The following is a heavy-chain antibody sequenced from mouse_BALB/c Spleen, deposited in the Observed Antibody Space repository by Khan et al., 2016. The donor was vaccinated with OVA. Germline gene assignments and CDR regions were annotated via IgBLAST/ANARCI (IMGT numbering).Heavy chain of an antibody. CDR2: IWGDGST. D-gene: IGHD2-3*01. CDR3: AKWGDGSTYAMDY. Sequence: QVQLQQSGPGLVAPSQSLSITCTVSGFSLTTYGVNWIRQPPGKGLEWLGVIWGDGSTNYHSALISRLSISKDNSNSQVFLKLNSLQTDDTATYYCAKWGDGSTYAMDYWGQGTSVTVSS. CDR1: GFSLTTYG. V-gene: IGHV2-3*01. J-gene: IGHJ4*01.